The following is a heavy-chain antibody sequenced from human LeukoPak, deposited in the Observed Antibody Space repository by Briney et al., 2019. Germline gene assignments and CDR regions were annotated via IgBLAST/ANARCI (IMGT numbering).Heavy chain of an antibody. V-gene: IGHV4-59*12. Sequence: PSETLSLTCTVSGGYISSYYWSWIRQPPGKGLEWIGYIYYSGSSNYNPSLKSRVTISVDTSKNQFSLKLSSVTAADTAVYYCARDVVAAAGTWDYWGQGTLVTVSS. CDR2: IYYSGSS. J-gene: IGHJ4*02. CDR3: ARDVVAAAGTWDY. CDR1: GGYISSYY. D-gene: IGHD6-13*01.